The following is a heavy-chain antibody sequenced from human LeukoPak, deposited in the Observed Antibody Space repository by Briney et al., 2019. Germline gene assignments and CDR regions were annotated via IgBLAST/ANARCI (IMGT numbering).Heavy chain of an antibody. CDR3: ARGEAAAGHYYYYGMDV. CDR2: IIPIFGTA. J-gene: IGHJ6*02. D-gene: IGHD6-13*01. V-gene: IGHV1-69*13. CDR1: GGAFSSYA. Sequence: SVKVSCKASGGAFSSYAISWVRQAPGQGLEWMGGIIPIFGTANYAQKFQGRVTITADESTSTAYMELSSLRSEDTAVYYCARGEAAAGHYYYYGMDVWGQGTTVTVSS.